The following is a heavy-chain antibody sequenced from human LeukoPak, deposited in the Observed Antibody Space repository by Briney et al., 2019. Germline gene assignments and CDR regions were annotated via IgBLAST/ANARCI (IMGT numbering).Heavy chain of an antibody. V-gene: IGHV3-74*01. Sequence: GGSLRLSCAASGFTFSSYWMHWVRQAPGKGLVWVSRINSDGSSTSYADSVKGRFTISRDNSKNTLYLQMNSLRAEDTAVYYCAKDFSSWYLLDYWGQGTLVTVSS. J-gene: IGHJ4*02. CDR3: AKDFSSWYLLDY. CDR1: GFTFSSYW. CDR2: INSDGSST. D-gene: IGHD6-13*01.